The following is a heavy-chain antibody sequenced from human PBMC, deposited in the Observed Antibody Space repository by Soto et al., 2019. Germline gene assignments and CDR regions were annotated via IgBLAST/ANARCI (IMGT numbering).Heavy chain of an antibody. CDR3: ARTDYLFSTLTYYFDS. V-gene: IGHV1-2*02. Sequence: QVQLVQFGAEVKKPGASVKVSCKASGYTFTGYYVNWARQSPGQGLEWMGWINPDNGVPNYAQKFQGRVTLSRDTSINTAYMELSRPTSDDTAIYYCARTDYLFSTLTYYFDSWGQGTLVTVSS. CDR2: INPDNGVP. D-gene: IGHD3-16*01. CDR1: GYTFTGYY. J-gene: IGHJ4*02.